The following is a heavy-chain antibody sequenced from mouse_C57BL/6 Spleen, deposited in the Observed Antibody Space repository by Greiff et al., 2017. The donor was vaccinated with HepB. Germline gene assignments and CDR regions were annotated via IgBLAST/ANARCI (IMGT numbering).Heavy chain of an antibody. J-gene: IGHJ2*01. V-gene: IGHV1-82*01. CDR3: ARSQAAHYFDC. D-gene: IGHD6-1*01. Sequence: VQLQQSGPELVKPGASVKISCKASGYAFSSSWMNWVKQRPGKGLEWIGRIYPGDGDTNYNGKFKGKATLTADKSSSTAYMQLSRLTSEDSAVYFCARSQAAHYFDCWGQGTTLTVAS. CDR1: GYAFSSSW. CDR2: IYPGDGDT.